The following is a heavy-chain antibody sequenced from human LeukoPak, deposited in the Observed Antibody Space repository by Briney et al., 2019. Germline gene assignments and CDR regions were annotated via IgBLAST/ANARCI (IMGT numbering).Heavy chain of an antibody. CDR2: IYPDDSNT. Sequence: GESLKISCKGSGYSFTTHWIGWVRRMPGKGLEWMGIIYPDDSNTRYSPSFQGQVTLSADKSINTAYLQWSSLRAADTAMYYCARLEEDLTLGVAGYWFVPWGQGTLVTVSS. D-gene: IGHD3-16*01. V-gene: IGHV5-51*01. CDR1: GYSFTTHW. J-gene: IGHJ5*02. CDR3: ARLEEDLTLGVAGYWFVP.